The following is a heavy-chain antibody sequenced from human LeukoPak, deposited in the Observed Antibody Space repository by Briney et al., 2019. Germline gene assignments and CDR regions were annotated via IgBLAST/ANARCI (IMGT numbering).Heavy chain of an antibody. V-gene: IGHV1-46*01. CDR1: GYTFTSYY. J-gene: IGHJ6*02. CDR3: ARDKDIVVVPAVPPSYYYYYGMDV. Sequence: ASVKVSCKASGYTFTSYYMHWVRQAPGQGLEWMGIINPSGGSTSYAQKFQGRVTMTRDTSTSTVYMELSSLRSEDTAVYYCARDKDIVVVPAVPPSYYYYYGMDVWGQGTTVTVSS. CDR2: INPSGGST. D-gene: IGHD2-2*01.